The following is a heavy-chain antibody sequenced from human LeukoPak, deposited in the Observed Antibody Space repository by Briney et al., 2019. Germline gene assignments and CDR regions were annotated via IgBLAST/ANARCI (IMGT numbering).Heavy chain of an antibody. CDR1: GFTFSSYE. CDR2: ISSSGSTI. D-gene: IGHD6-19*01. Sequence: GGSLRLSRAASGFTFSSYEMNWVRQAPGKGLEWVSYISSSGSTIYYADSVKGRFTISRDNAKNSLYLQMNSLRAEDTAVYYCARVCSSGRLIWGQGTMVTVSS. V-gene: IGHV3-48*03. J-gene: IGHJ3*02. CDR3: ARVCSSGRLI.